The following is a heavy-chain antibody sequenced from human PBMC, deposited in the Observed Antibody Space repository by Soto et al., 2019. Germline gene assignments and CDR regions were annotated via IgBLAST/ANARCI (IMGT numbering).Heavy chain of an antibody. D-gene: IGHD2-15*01. CDR3: AREDTVVAEPFDY. CDR2: INSDGSST. V-gene: IGHV3-74*01. CDR1: GFTFSSYW. Sequence: EVQLVESGGGLVQPGGSPRLSCAASGFTFSSYWMHWVRQAPGTGLVWVSRINSDGSSTSYADSVKGRFTISRDNAKNTLYLQMNSLRAEDTAVYYCAREDTVVAEPFDYWGQGTLVTVSS. J-gene: IGHJ4*02.